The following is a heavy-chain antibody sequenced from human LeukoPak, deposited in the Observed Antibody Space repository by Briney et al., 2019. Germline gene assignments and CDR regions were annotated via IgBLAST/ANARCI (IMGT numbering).Heavy chain of an antibody. CDR1: GFTFSNFG. Sequence: GGSLRLSCAASGFTFSNFGMHWVRQAPGKGLEWVAFIRYDGSNEYYADSVKGRFTISRDNSKNTLYLEMNSLRAEDTAVYYCAKDIRSYYDYWGQGILVTVSS. J-gene: IGHJ4*02. D-gene: IGHD3-10*01. CDR2: IRYDGSNE. V-gene: IGHV3-30*02. CDR3: AKDIRSYYDY.